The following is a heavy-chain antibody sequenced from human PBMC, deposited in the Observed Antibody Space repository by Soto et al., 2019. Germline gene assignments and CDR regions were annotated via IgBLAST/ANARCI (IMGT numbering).Heavy chain of an antibody. CDR1: GFTFSSYD. D-gene: IGHD3-10*01. J-gene: IGHJ6*02. CDR2: IGTAGDT. Sequence: GESLRISCADSGFTFSSYDMHWGRQATGKGLELVSAIGTAGDTYYPGSVKGRFTISRENAKNSLYLQMNSLRAGDTAVYYCARASNYYGSGSYSGRYYYGMDVWGQGTTVTVYS. V-gene: IGHV3-13*01. CDR3: ARASNYYGSGSYSGRYYYGMDV.